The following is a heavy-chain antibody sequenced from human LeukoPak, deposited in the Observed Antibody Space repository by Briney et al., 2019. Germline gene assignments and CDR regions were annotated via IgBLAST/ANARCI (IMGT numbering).Heavy chain of an antibody. V-gene: IGHV3-23*01. CDR3: ARERAAADSDNNWFDP. Sequence: GGSLRLSCAASGFTFSSYAMSWVRQAPGKGLEWVSAISGSGGSTYYADSVKGRFTISRDNSKNTLYLQMNSLRAEDTAVYYCARERAAADSDNNWFDPWGQGTLVTVSS. CDR2: ISGSGGST. D-gene: IGHD6-13*01. CDR1: GFTFSSYA. J-gene: IGHJ5*02.